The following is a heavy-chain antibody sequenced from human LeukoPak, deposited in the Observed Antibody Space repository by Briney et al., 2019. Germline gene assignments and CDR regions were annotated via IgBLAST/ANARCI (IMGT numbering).Heavy chain of an antibody. J-gene: IGHJ4*02. CDR1: GFTFSSYG. D-gene: IGHD6-19*01. CDR3: AKEVSGWYGMVDY. V-gene: IGHV3-33*06. CDR2: IWYDGSNK. Sequence: GGSLRLSCAASGFTFSSYGMHWVRQAPGKGLEWVAVIWYDGSNKYYADSVKGRFTISRDNSKNTLYLQMNSLRAEDTAVYYCAKEVSGWYGMVDYWGQGTLVTVSS.